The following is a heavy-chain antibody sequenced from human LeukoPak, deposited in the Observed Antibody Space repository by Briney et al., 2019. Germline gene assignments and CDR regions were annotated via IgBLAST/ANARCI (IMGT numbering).Heavy chain of an antibody. D-gene: IGHD6-19*01. CDR1: GFTLSSYG. CDR2: ISYDGSNK. V-gene: IGHV3-30*18. J-gene: IGHJ4*02. Sequence: GALRLSCAASGFTLSSYGMHWVRQAPGKGLEWVAVISYDGSNKYYADSVKGRFTISRDNSKNTLYLQMNSLRAEDTAVYYCAKAGIAVAVFDYWGQGTLVTVSS. CDR3: AKAGIAVAVFDY.